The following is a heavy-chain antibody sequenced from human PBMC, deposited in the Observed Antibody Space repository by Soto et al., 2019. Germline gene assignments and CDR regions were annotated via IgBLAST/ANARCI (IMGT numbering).Heavy chain of an antibody. V-gene: IGHV3-7*01. Sequence: HPGGSLRLSCAASGFTFSSYWMSWVRQAPGKGLEWVANIKQDGSEKYYVDFVKGRFTISRDNAKNSLYLQMNSLRAEDTAVYYCASIAAAGWQMKSRYYYYMDVWGKGTTVTVSS. J-gene: IGHJ6*03. CDR3: ASIAAAGWQMKSRYYYYMDV. CDR1: GFTFSSYW. CDR2: IKQDGSEK. D-gene: IGHD6-13*01.